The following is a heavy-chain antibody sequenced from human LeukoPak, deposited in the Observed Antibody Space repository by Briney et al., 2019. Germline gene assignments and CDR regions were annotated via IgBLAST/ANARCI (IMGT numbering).Heavy chain of an antibody. CDR3: ARDRGSSWYEGAFDY. V-gene: IGHV3-30-3*01. D-gene: IGHD6-13*01. CDR1: GFTFSSYA. Sequence: PGGSLRLSYAASGFTFSSYAMHWVRQAPGKGLEWVAVISYDGSNKYYADSVKGRFTISRDNSKNTLYLQMNSLRAEDTAVYYCARDRGSSWYEGAFDYWGQGTLVTVSS. CDR2: ISYDGSNK. J-gene: IGHJ4*02.